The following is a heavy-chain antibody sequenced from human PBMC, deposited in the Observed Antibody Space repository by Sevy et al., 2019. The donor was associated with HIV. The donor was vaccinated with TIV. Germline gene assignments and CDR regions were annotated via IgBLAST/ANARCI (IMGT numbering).Heavy chain of an antibody. V-gene: IGHV3-21*01. CDR2: ISSSSSYI. CDR3: ARDRAMMTFGVGEAFDI. D-gene: IGHD3-16*01. Sequence: GGSLRLSCAASGFTFSSYSMNWVRQAPGKGLEWDSSISSSSSYIYYADSVKGRFTISRDNAKNSLYLQMNSLRAEDTAVYYCARDRAMMTFGVGEAFDIWGQGTMVTVSS. J-gene: IGHJ3*02. CDR1: GFTFSSYS.